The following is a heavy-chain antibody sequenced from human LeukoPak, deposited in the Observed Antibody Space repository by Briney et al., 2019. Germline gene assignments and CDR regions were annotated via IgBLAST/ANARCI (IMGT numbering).Heavy chain of an antibody. Sequence: GGSLRLSCAASGFTFSSYAMSWVRQAPGKGLEWVSAISGSGGNTYYADSVKGRFTISRDNSKNTLYLQMNSLRAKDTAVYYCANLWFGELLGIYWGQGTLVTVSS. V-gene: IGHV3-23*01. D-gene: IGHD3-10*01. CDR2: ISGSGGNT. CDR3: ANLWFGELLGIY. CDR1: GFTFSSYA. J-gene: IGHJ4*02.